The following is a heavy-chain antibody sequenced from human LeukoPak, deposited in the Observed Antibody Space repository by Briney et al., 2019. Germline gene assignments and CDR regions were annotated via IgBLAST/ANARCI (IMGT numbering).Heavy chain of an antibody. CDR3: ARAEGYGGTNWFDP. CDR2: INTNTGHP. CDR1: GYTFTSYA. D-gene: IGHD4-23*01. V-gene: IGHV7-4-1*02. J-gene: IGHJ5*02. Sequence: GDSVKVSCKASGYTFTSYAMNWVRQAPGQGLEWVGWINTNTGHPTYAQGFTGRFVLAVDTSVSTAYLQISSLKAEDTAGDYCARAEGYGGTNWFDPWGQGTLVTVSS.